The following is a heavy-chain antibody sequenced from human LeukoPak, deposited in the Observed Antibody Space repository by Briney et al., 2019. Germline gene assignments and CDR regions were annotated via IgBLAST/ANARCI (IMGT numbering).Heavy chain of an antibody. Sequence: GGSLRLSCAASGFSFSDYAMHWVRQAPGKGLEWVAVISYDENNKYCANSVKGRFTISRDNFKNTLYLQMNSLRAEDTAVYFCARAFEQQLVGLYYHGMDFWGQGTTVTVSS. CDR1: GFSFSDYA. D-gene: IGHD6-13*01. V-gene: IGHV3-30-3*01. CDR2: ISYDENNK. J-gene: IGHJ6*02. CDR3: ARAFEQQLVGLYYHGMDF.